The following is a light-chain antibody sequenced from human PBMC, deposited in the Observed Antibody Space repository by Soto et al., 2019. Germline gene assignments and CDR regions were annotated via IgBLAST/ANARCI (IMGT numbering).Light chain of an antibody. CDR3: NSYTGSSTYV. V-gene: IGLV2-14*03. J-gene: IGLJ1*01. CDR1: SSYVGGYNY. CDR2: DVA. Sequence: QSVLTQPASVSGSPGQSITISCTGTSSYVGGYNYVYWYQHHPGKVPKLLIYDVANRPSGVSDRFSGSKSGNTASLTISGLQAEDEADYYCNSYTGSSTYVFGTGTKVTVL.